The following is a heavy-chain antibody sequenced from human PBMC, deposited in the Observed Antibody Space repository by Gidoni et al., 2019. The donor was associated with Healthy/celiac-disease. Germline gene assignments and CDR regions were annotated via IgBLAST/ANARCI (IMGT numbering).Heavy chain of an antibody. CDR1: GGSISSGDYY. V-gene: IGHV4-30-4*01. J-gene: IGHJ4*02. D-gene: IGHD2-15*01. CDR3: ARDRGCSGGSCYGESGFGDY. CDR2: IYYSGST. Sequence: QVQLQESGPGLVKPSQTLSLTCTVSGGSISSGDYYWSWIRQPPGKGLEWIGYIYYSGSTYYNPSLKSRVTISVDTSKNQFSLKLSSVTAADTAVYYCARDRGCSGGSCYGESGFGDYWGQGTLVTVSS.